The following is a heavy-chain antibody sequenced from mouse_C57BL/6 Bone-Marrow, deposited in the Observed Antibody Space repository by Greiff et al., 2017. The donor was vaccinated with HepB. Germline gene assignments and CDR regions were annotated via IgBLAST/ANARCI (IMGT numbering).Heavy chain of an antibody. Sequence: VQLQQSGPGLVKPSQSLSLTCSVTGYSITSGYYWNWIRQFPGNKLEWMGYISYDGSNNYNPSLKNRISITRDTSKNQFFLKLNSVTTEDTATYYCARRRWYFDYWGQGTTLTVSS. CDR3: ARRRWYFDY. D-gene: IGHD1-1*01. CDR2: ISYDGSN. V-gene: IGHV3-6*01. CDR1: GYSITSGYY. J-gene: IGHJ2*01.